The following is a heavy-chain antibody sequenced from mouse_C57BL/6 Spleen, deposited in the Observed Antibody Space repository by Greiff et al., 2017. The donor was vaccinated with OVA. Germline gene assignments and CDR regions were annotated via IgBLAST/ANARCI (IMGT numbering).Heavy chain of an antibody. J-gene: IGHJ2*01. CDR2: ISGGGGNT. CDR1: GFTFSSYT. V-gene: IGHV5-9*01. CDR3: ARQGTTVVATDYFDY. D-gene: IGHD1-1*01. Sequence: EVQVVDSGGGLVKPGGSLKLSCAASGFTFSSYTMSWVRQTPEKRLEWVATISGGGGNTYYPDSVKGRFTISRDNAKNTLYLQMSSLRSEDTALYYCARQGTTVVATDYFDYWGQGTTLPVSS.